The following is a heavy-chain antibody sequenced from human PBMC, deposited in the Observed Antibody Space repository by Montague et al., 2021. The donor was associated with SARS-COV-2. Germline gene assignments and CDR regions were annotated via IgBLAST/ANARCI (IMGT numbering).Heavy chain of an antibody. CDR1: GDSISSGGYF. CDR2: IHLAGTS. CDR3: ARSRDWYLGN. V-gene: IGHV4-39*07. Sequence: SETLSLTCTVSGDSISSGGYFWAWIRQPPGRGLEWIASIHLAGTSYFNPSLKSRVTISIDSSKNQFSLNVTSVTAADTAVYFCARSRDWYLGNWGQGTLATVSS. J-gene: IGHJ4*02. D-gene: IGHD3-9*01.